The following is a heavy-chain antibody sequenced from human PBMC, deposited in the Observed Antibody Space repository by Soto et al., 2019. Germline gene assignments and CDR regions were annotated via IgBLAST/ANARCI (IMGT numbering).Heavy chain of an antibody. J-gene: IGHJ6*02. CDR3: PRDCAMGENYYYYGMDV. CDR1: GYTFTNYG. D-gene: IGHD3-16*01. Sequence: QVQLLQSGSEVKKPGASVKVSCKASGYTFTNYGISWVRQAPGQGLEWMGWISAYNGNTNYAQKLQGRVTMPTDTSMITAYMGLRSLRSEDTAVYIWPRDCAMGENYYYYGMDVWGQGTTVTVSS. V-gene: IGHV1-18*01. CDR2: ISAYNGNT.